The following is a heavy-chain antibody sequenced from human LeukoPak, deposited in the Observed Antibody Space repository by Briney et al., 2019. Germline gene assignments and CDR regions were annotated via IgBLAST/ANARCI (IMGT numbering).Heavy chain of an antibody. CDR3: ARLRRNSDRSDFFYYYDH. CDR2: VNTVSSYI. J-gene: IGHJ4*02. Sequence: GGSLRLSYAASGFTLSDYSMNWVRQAPGKGLVWVASVNTVSSYIYYADSMRGRFTISRDNAKNSLFLQMNSLRAEDTAVYYCARLRRNSDRSDFFYYYDHWGQGTLVTVSS. CDR1: GFTLSDYS. V-gene: IGHV3-21*01. D-gene: IGHD3-22*01.